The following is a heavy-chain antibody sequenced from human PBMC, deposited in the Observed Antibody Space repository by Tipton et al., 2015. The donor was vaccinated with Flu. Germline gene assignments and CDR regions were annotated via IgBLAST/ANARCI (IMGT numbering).Heavy chain of an antibody. CDR1: GGSFSGYY. Sequence: TLSLTCAVYGGSFSGYYWNWIRQPPGKGLEWIGEINHSGSTNYNPSLKSRVTISADTSKKQFSLKLNSVTAADTAVYFCATKFANWGVWEPRDYWGQGTLVTVS. V-gene: IGHV4-34*01. J-gene: IGHJ4*02. CDR3: ATKFANWGVWEPRDY. D-gene: IGHD7-27*01. CDR2: INHSGST.